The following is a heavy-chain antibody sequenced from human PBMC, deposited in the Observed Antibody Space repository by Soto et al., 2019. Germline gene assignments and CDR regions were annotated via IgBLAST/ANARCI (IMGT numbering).Heavy chain of an antibody. CDR3: AKENWPRDYNYYGMDV. CDR1: GFTLSTYG. CDR2: ISFDGNNK. Sequence: QVQLVESGGGVVQPGRSLRLSCAASGFTLSTYGMYWVRQAPGKGLEWVALISFDGNNKKYGDSVKGRFTISRDTSKNTLDLQMNSLRPEDTAVYYCAKENWPRDYNYYGMDVWGQGTTVSVSS. J-gene: IGHJ6*02. V-gene: IGHV3-30*18.